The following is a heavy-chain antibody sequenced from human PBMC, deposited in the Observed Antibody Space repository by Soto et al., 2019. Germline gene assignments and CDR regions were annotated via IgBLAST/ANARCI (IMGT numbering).Heavy chain of an antibody. J-gene: IGHJ4*02. D-gene: IGHD3-22*01. CDR2: ISGSGGST. CDR3: AKDISYYDSSGYFNLGY. CDR1: GFTFSSYA. Sequence: GGSLRLSCAASGFTFSSYAMSWVRQAPGKGLEWVSAISGSGGSTYYADSVKGRFTISRDNSKNTLYLQMNSLRAEDTAVYYCAKDISYYDSSGYFNLGYWGQGTLVTVSS. V-gene: IGHV3-23*01.